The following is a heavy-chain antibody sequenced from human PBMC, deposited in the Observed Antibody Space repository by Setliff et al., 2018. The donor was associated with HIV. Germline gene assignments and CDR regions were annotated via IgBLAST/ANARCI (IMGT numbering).Heavy chain of an antibody. CDR3: ARVGTSGFRSDFHFDY. CDR1: GYTFSSYG. Sequence: ASVKVSCKASGYTFSSYGINWVRQAPGQGLEWMGWISAYNGNTDYAQKLQGRVTMTTDTSTSTAYMELRSLRSDDTAVYYCARVGTSGFRSDFHFDYWGQGTLVTVSS. V-gene: IGHV1-18*01. J-gene: IGHJ4*02. D-gene: IGHD2-8*01. CDR2: ISAYNGNT.